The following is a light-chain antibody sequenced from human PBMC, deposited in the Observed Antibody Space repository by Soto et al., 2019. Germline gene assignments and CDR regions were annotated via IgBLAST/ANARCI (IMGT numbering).Light chain of an antibody. CDR2: GAS. J-gene: IGKJ1*01. CDR1: QSVNSN. V-gene: IGKV3-15*01. Sequence: EIVMTQSPATLSVSPGERATLSCRASQSVNSNLAWYQQKPGQSPRLLIYGASTRATGIPGRFSGSGSGTEFTLTISSLQSEDLAVYYCQQYNNWPPWTFGQGTKVEIK. CDR3: QQYNNWPPWT.